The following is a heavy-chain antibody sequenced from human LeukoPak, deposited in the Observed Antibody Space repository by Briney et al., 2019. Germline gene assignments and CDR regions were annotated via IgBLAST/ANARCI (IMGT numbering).Heavy chain of an antibody. Sequence: SATLSLTCNVSGGSMNNYYWTWIRQPPGQGLEWIGYSCSNGDNNYNPSLRGRVTISANTSKDQFSLTLNSVTAADTAVYYCARRARATAGGDYFDYWGQGTLVTVSS. V-gene: IGHV4-59*08. CDR2: SCSNGDN. CDR3: ARRARATAGGDYFDY. J-gene: IGHJ4*02. CDR1: GGSMNNYY. D-gene: IGHD6-13*01.